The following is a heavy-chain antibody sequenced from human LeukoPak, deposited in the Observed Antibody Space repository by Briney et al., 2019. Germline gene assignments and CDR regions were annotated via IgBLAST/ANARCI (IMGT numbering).Heavy chain of an antibody. CDR1: GYSFTAFY. J-gene: IGHJ4*02. CDR2: IHPRRGDT. Sequence: ASVKGSCKTSGYSFTAFYIHWGRQSPGQGLECMGGIHPRRGDTNYAQKFQGRFTMTRDTSISTAYLDLSSLRSDDTAVYYCARDGDYGTGSYYRGCIDSWGQGTPVTASP. V-gene: IGHV1-2*02. D-gene: IGHD3-10*01. CDR3: ARDGDYGTGSYYRGCIDS.